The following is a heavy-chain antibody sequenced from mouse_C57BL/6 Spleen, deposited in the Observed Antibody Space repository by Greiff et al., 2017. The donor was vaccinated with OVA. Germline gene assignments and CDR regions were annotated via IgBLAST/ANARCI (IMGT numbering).Heavy chain of an antibody. V-gene: IGHV1-52*01. CDR2: IDPSDSET. J-gene: IGHJ2*01. Sequence: VQLQQSGAELVRPGSSVKLSCKASGYTFTSYWMHWVKQRPIQGLEWIGNIDPSDSETHYNQKFKDKATLTVDKSSSTAYMQLSSLTSEDSAVYYCARGSYDGYYSDYWGQGTTLTVSS. CDR3: ARGSYDGYYSDY. CDR1: GYTFTSYW. D-gene: IGHD2-3*01.